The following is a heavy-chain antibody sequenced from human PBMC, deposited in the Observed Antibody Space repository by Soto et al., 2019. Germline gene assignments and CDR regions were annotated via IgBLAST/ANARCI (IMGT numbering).Heavy chain of an antibody. CDR1: ECNFSDHA. CDR2: ISGSGGST. J-gene: IGHJ3*02. Sequence: PGRLLRLPSTASECNFSDHAMSCVRKAQGKGLEWVSAISGSGGSTYYADSVKGRFTISRDNSKNTLYLQMNSLRAEDTAVYYCAKAVAAPDAFVIWGQGTMVT. D-gene: IGHD6-6*01. CDR3: AKAVAAPDAFVI. V-gene: IGHV3-23*01.